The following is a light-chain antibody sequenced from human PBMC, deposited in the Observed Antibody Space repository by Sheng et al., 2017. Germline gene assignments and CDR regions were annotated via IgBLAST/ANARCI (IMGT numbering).Light chain of an antibody. CDR3: QQYENKIT. V-gene: IGKV1-33*01. Sequence: DIQMTQSPSSLSASVGDRVTVTCQASQDIKTYVNWYQQKPGKAPNLLIHAASNLEVGVPSRFSGSGSGTHFTFTISSLQPEDIATYYCQQYENKITFGGGTKVEIK. CDR1: QDIKTY. J-gene: IGKJ4*01. CDR2: AAS.